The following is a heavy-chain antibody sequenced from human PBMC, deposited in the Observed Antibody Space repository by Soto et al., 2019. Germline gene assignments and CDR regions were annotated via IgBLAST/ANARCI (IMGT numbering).Heavy chain of an antibody. Sequence: EVQLLESGGGLVQPGGSLRLSCAASGFTFSSYAMSWVRQAPGKGLEWVSTISGSGGTTYYADSVKGRFTISRDNSKNTLYLQMNSLRGEYTAVYYCAKQQSSGWTFSDYWGQGTLVTVSS. CDR2: ISGSGGTT. V-gene: IGHV3-23*01. CDR3: AKQQSSGWTFSDY. CDR1: GFTFSSYA. J-gene: IGHJ4*02. D-gene: IGHD6-19*01.